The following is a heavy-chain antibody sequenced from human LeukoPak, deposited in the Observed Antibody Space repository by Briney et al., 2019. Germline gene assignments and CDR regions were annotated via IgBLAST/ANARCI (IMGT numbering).Heavy chain of an antibody. CDR2: IYTSGST. CDR3: ARVPIYYYDSSGYLDAFDI. CDR1: GGSISSYY. V-gene: IGHV4-4*07. D-gene: IGHD3-22*01. Sequence: SETLSLTCTVSGGSISSYYWSWIRQPAGKGLEWIGRIYTSGSTNYNPSLKSRVTMSVDTSKNQFSLKLSSVTAADTAVYYCARVPIYYYDSSGYLDAFDIWGQGPMVTVSS. J-gene: IGHJ3*02.